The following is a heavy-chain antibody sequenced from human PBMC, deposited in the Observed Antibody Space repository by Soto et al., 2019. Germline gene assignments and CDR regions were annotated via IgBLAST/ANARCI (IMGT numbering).Heavy chain of an antibody. CDR3: ARAIAVGSTSLDY. CDR1: GFNFSTYN. D-gene: IGHD6-19*01. V-gene: IGHV3-48*02. Sequence: PGGSLRLSCAASGFNFSTYNMNWVRQAPGRGLEWVSYISSRSSTIYHADSVKGRFTISRDNAKNSLYLQMDSLRDEDTAVYFCARAIAVGSTSLDYWGLGTRVTVSS. CDR2: ISSRSSTI. J-gene: IGHJ4*02.